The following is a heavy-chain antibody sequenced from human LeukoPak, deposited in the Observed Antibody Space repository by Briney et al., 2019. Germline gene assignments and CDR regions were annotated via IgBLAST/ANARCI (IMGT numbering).Heavy chain of an antibody. J-gene: IGHJ6*02. CDR2: INHSGST. CDR3: ARRLDV. CDR1: GGSFSGYY. V-gene: IGHV4-34*01. Sequence: SETLSLTCAVYGGSFSGYYWTLIRQSPGKGLEWIGEINHSGSTNYNPSLKSRVTISVDTSRNQFSLRRASVTVADTAVYYCARRLDVWGQGTTVTVSS.